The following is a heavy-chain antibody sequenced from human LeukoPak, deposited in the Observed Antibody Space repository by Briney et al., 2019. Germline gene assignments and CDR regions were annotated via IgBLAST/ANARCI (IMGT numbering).Heavy chain of an antibody. D-gene: IGHD1-26*01. CDR1: GYTFTGYY. CDR3: ARDMVGGSINY. J-gene: IGHJ4*02. Sequence: ASVKVSYKASGYTFTGYYIQWVRQAPGQGLEWMGWIMPNSGATKFAQRFQGRVTMTSDTSISTAYMELSRLRSDDTAVYYCARDMVGGSINYWGQGTQVTVSS. V-gene: IGHV1-2*02. CDR2: IMPNSGAT.